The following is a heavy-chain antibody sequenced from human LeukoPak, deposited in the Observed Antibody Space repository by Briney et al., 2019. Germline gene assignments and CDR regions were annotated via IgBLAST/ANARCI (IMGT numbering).Heavy chain of an antibody. CDR3: ASSPYYDILTGYYGGFAY. Sequence: PGGSLRLSCAASGFTFDDYTMHWVRQAPGKGLEWVSLISWDGGSTYYADSVKGRFTISRDNSKSSLYLQMNSLRTEDTALYYCASSPYYDILTGYYGGFAYWGQGTLVTVSS. V-gene: IGHV3-43*01. D-gene: IGHD3-9*01. CDR1: GFTFDDYT. J-gene: IGHJ4*02. CDR2: ISWDGGST.